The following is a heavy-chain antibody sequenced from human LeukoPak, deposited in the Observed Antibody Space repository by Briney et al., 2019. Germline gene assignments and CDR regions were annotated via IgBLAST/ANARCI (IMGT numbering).Heavy chain of an antibody. D-gene: IGHD6-13*01. CDR3: ARVRAAAGTRHAFDI. Sequence: GESLKISCKGSGYSFTSYWIGWVRQMPGKGLEWMGIIYPGDSDTRYSPSFRGQVTISADKSISTAYLQWSSLKASDTAMYYCARVRAAAGTRHAFDIWGQGTMVTVSS. CDR2: IYPGDSDT. V-gene: IGHV5-51*01. CDR1: GYSFTSYW. J-gene: IGHJ3*02.